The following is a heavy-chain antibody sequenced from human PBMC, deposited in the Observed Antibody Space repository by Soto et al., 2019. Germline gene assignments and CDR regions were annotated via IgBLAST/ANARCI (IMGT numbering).Heavy chain of an antibody. J-gene: IGHJ4*02. Sequence: HPGGSLRLSCAASGFTFSSYAMSWVRQAPGKGLEWVSAISGSGGSTYYADSVKGRFTISRDNSKNTLYLQMNSLRAEDTAVYYCAKDLRTMVRGVICFDYWGQGTLVTVSS. CDR3: AKDLRTMVRGVICFDY. V-gene: IGHV3-23*01. CDR2: ISGSGGST. D-gene: IGHD3-10*01. CDR1: GFTFSSYA.